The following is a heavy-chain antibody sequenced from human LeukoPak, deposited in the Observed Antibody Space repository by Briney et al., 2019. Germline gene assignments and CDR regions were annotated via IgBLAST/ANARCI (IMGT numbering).Heavy chain of an antibody. J-gene: IGHJ4*02. CDR1: GFAFDDFA. V-gene: IGHV3-49*04. Sequence: GGSLRLSCTTSGFAFDDFAMSWVRQPAGKGPEWVGFIRRRAYGGAAEYAASVKGRFIISRDDSKGIAYLQMNSLKTEDTAVYYCSRNGLVDFDYWGQGSRVIVSP. CDR2: IRRRAYGGAA. CDR3: SRNGLVDFDY.